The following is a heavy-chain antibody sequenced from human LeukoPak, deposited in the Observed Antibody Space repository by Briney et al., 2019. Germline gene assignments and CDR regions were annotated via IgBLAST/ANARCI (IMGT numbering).Heavy chain of an antibody. CDR3: ARGLYSSSAETQDAFDI. V-gene: IGHV3-30-3*01. CDR2: ISYDGSNK. CDR1: GFTFSSYA. J-gene: IGHJ3*02. Sequence: GGSLRLSCAASGFTFSSYAMHWVRQAPGKGLEWVAVISYDGSNKYYADSVKGRFTISRDNSKNTLYLQMNSLRAEDTAVYYCARGLYSSSAETQDAFDIWGQGTMVTVSS. D-gene: IGHD6-13*01.